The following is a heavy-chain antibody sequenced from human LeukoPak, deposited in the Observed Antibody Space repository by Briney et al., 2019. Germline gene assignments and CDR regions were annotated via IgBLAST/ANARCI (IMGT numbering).Heavy chain of an antibody. CDR3: ARRRTTGWHAVDI. CDR2: IDYRGSA. V-gene: IGHV4-39*01. J-gene: IGHJ3*02. D-gene: IGHD1-14*01. CDR1: GGSISSSSFY. Sequence: SETLSLTCTVSGGSISSSSFYWGWIRQPPGTGPEWIGSIDYRGSAYYNPSLKSRVTISGDTSKNQFSLKLSPVTAADTAVYYCARRRTTGWHAVDIWGQGTLVTVPS.